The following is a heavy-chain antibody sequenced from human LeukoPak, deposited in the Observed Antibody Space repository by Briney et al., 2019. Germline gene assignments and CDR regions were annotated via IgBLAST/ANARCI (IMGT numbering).Heavy chain of an antibody. Sequence: SETLSLTCTVSGGSISSYNWSWIRQPPVKGLEWIGYIYYSGSTNYDPSLKSRVTISVDTSKNQFSLKLSSVTAADTAVYYCARVRDYDFWSGSPSAFDYWGQGTLVTVSS. V-gene: IGHV4-59*01. CDR2: IYYSGST. J-gene: IGHJ4*02. CDR1: GGSISSYN. D-gene: IGHD3-3*01. CDR3: ARVRDYDFWSGSPSAFDY.